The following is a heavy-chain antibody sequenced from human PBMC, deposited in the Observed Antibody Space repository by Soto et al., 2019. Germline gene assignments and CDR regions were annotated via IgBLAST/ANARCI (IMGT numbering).Heavy chain of an antibody. CDR1: GGTFSSYA. Sequence: QVQLEQSGAEVQKPGSSVKVSCKAPGGTFSSYAISWVRQAPGQGLEWMGGIIPIFGTAKYAQKFQGRVTITADESTSTGYMELSSLRSEDTAVYYCARSQGGSSSLDIYYYYYYGMDVWGQGTTVTVSS. V-gene: IGHV1-69*01. CDR2: IIPIFGTA. J-gene: IGHJ6*02. CDR3: ARSQGGSSSLDIYYYYYYGMDV. D-gene: IGHD2-15*01.